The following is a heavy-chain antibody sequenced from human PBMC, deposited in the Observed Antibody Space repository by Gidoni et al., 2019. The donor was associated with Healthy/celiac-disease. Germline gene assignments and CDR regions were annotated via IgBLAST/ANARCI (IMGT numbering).Heavy chain of an antibody. CDR3: ARDRCSSTSCYGAN. D-gene: IGHD2-2*01. J-gene: IGHJ4*02. Sequence: QVQLVESGGGVVQPGRFLTRSCVASGLTSSSYGMHWVRQAPGKGLEWVTVIWYDGSNKYYADSVKGRFTISRDNSKNTLYLQMNSLRAEDTAVYYCARDRCSSTSCYGANWGQGTLVTVSS. V-gene: IGHV3-33*01. CDR2: IWYDGSNK. CDR1: GLTSSSYG.